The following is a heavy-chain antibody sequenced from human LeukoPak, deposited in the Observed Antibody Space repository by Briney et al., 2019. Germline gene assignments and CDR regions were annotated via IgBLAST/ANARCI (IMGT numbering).Heavy chain of an antibody. J-gene: IGHJ4*02. CDR2: IIPIFGTA. CDR1: GGTFSSYA. Sequence: SVKVSCKASGGTFSSYAISWVRQAPGQGLELMGGIIPIFGTANYAQKFQGRVTITADESTSTAYMELSSLRSEDTAVYYCAREDCGGDCYSNQLDYWGQGTLVTVSS. V-gene: IGHV1-69*13. CDR3: AREDCGGDCYSNQLDY. D-gene: IGHD2-21*01.